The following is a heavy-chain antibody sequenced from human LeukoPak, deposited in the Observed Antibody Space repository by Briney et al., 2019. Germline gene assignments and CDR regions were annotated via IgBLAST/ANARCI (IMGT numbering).Heavy chain of an antibody. CDR2: TYHAGHI. Sequence: SGTLSLTCGVFGGSISSENWWNWVRQPPGKGLEWIGETYHAGHINYNPSLKSRVTISVDTSKNQFSLKLSSVTAADTAVYYCARNRVAAAGTGRSYYYYYMDVWGKGTTVTVSS. V-gene: IGHV4-4*02. CDR1: GGSISSENW. J-gene: IGHJ6*03. D-gene: IGHD6-13*01. CDR3: ARNRVAAAGTGRSYYYYYMDV.